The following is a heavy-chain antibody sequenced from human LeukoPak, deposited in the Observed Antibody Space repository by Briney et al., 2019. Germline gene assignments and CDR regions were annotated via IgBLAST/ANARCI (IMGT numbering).Heavy chain of an antibody. CDR2: IYYSGST. CDR3: ARRVVGATGGGIDY. Sequence: SETLSLTCTVSGGSLSSSSYYWGWLRQPPGTGREWIGSIYYSGSTYYNPSLKSRVTISVDTSKNQFSLKLSSVTAADTAVYYCARRVVGATGGGIDYWGQGTLVTVSS. CDR1: GGSLSSSSYY. D-gene: IGHD1-26*01. J-gene: IGHJ4*02. V-gene: IGHV4-39*01.